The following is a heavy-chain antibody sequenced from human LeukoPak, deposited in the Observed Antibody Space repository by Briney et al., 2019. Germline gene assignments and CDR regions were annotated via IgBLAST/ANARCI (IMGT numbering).Heavy chain of an antibody. CDR1: GFTFSSYS. Sequence: GGSLRLSCAASGFTFSSYSMNWVRQAPGKGLECVSFLYTGGDTYYADSVKGRFTISRDNSKNTLYLQMNSLRAEDTAVYYCARGPGSRGIFDYWGQGTLVTVSS. J-gene: IGHJ4*02. D-gene: IGHD3-10*01. CDR3: ARGPGSRGIFDY. CDR2: LYTGGDT. V-gene: IGHV3-53*01.